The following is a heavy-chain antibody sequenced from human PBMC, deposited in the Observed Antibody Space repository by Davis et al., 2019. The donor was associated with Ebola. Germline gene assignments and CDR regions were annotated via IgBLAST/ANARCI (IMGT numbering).Heavy chain of an antibody. CDR2: MFYSGVS. CDR3: ARARSGDNWSYAWGRLDP. V-gene: IGHV4-59*01. D-gene: IGHD3-16*01. CDR1: GGFLNNYY. Sequence: PSETLSLTCTVSGGFLNNYYWSWIRQSPGKGLEWIGYMFYSGVSRYNPSLKSRVTISLDTSKNQFSLRLTSVTAADTAVYYCARARSGDNWSYAWGRLDPWGQGILVTVSS. J-gene: IGHJ5*02.